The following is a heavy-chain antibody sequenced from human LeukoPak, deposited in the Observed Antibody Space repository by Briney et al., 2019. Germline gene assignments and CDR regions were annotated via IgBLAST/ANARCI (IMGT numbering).Heavy chain of an antibody. Sequence: SETLSLTCAVYGGSFSGYYWSWIRQPPGKGLEWIGEINHSGSTNYNPSLKSRVTISVDTSKNQFSLKLSSVTAADTAVYYCARVYSSSWYTSEYFQHWGQGTLVTASS. CDR3: ARVYSSSWYTSEYFQH. V-gene: IGHV4-34*01. CDR2: INHSGST. CDR1: GGSFSGYY. J-gene: IGHJ1*01. D-gene: IGHD6-13*01.